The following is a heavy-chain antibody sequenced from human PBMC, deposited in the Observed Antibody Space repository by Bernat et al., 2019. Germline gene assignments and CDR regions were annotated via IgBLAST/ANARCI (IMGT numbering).Heavy chain of an antibody. V-gene: IGHV5-51*01. CDR3: ARHQGNDYGDPPNNGGNYYYYMDV. D-gene: IGHD4-17*01. Sequence: EVQLVQSGAEVKKPGESLKISCKGSGYSFTSYWIGWVRQMPGKGLEWMGIIYPGDSDTRYSPSFQGQVTISADKSISTAYLQWSSLKASDTAMYYCARHQGNDYGDPPNNGGNYYYYMDVWGKGTTVTVSS. J-gene: IGHJ6*03. CDR2: IYPGDSDT. CDR1: GYSFTSYW.